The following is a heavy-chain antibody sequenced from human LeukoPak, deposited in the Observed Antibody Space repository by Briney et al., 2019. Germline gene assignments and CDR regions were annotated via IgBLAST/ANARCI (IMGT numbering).Heavy chain of an antibody. D-gene: IGHD6-13*01. CDR3: AKRGSSWYTDY. CDR1: GFTFSNHG. V-gene: IGHV3-23*01. Sequence: GGSLRLSCAASGFTFSNHGMSWVRQAPGKGLEWVSSISGDGGVTYYADSVKGRFTISRDNSKNTLYLQMTSLRVEDTAVYYCAKRGSSWYTDYWGQGTLVTVSS. J-gene: IGHJ4*02. CDR2: ISGDGGVT.